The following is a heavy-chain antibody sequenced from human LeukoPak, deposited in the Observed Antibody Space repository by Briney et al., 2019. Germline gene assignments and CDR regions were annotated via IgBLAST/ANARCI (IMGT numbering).Heavy chain of an antibody. CDR2: IASDGSST. J-gene: IGHJ5*02. V-gene: IGHV3-74*01. Sequence: GGSLRLSCAASGFTFSSYWMSWVRQAPGKGLVWVSRIASDGSSTTYADSVKGRFSISRDNAKNTLYLQMNSLRAEDTAVYYCARDGGSSFDPWGQGTLVTVSS. D-gene: IGHD6-6*01. CDR3: ARDGGSSFDP. CDR1: GFTFSSYW.